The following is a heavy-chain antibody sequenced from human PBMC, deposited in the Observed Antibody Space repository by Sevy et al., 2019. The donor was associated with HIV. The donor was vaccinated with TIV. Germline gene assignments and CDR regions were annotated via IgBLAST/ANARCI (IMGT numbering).Heavy chain of an antibody. V-gene: IGHV3-48*02. CDR3: ARDVYSSGWPPALDY. D-gene: IGHD6-19*01. Sequence: GGSLRLFCAASGFTFSSYSMNWVRQAPGKGLEWVSYISSSSSTIYYADSVKGRFTISRDNAKNSLYLQMNSLRDEDTAVYYCARDVYSSGWPPALDYWGQGTLVTVSS. J-gene: IGHJ4*02. CDR1: GFTFSSYS. CDR2: ISSSSSTI.